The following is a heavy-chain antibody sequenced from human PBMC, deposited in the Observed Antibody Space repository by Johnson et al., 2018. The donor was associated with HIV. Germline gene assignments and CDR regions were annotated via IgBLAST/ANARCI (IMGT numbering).Heavy chain of an antibody. V-gene: IGHV3-30-3*01. Sequence: QVQLVESGGGVVQPGRSLRLSCAASGFTFSSYAMHWVRQAPGKGLEWVAVISYDGSNKYYADSVKGRFTISRDNSKNTLYLQMNSLRAEDTAVYSCARGHGQLVEPDAFDIWGQGTMVTVSS. J-gene: IGHJ3*02. CDR3: ARGHGQLVEPDAFDI. D-gene: IGHD6-6*01. CDR2: ISYDGSNK. CDR1: GFTFSSYA.